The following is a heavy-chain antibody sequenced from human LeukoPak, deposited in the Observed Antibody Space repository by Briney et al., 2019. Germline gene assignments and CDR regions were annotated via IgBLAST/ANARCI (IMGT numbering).Heavy chain of an antibody. Sequence: SVKVSCTASGGTFSSYAISWVRQAPGQGLEWMGRIFPIFATATYAQKFQGRVTITADESKCTAYMELSSLRSKDTAVSYCARESGRYEAYFDYWGQGTLVTVSS. CDR3: ARESGRYEAYFDY. J-gene: IGHJ4*02. CDR2: IFPIFATA. V-gene: IGHV1-69*13. CDR1: GGTFSSYA. D-gene: IGHD1-26*01.